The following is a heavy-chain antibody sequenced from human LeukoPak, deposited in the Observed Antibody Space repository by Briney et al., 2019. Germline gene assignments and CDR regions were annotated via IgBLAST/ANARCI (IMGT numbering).Heavy chain of an antibody. CDR1: GYSFTSYW. Sequence: GESLKISCKGSGYSFTSYWIGWVRQMPGKGLEWMGIIYPGDSDTRYSPSFQGQVTISADKSISTASLQWSSLKASDTAMYYCARCESSGWSVGRGAFDIWGQGTLVTVSS. V-gene: IGHV5-51*01. CDR3: ARCESSGWSVGRGAFDI. J-gene: IGHJ3*02. CDR2: IYPGDSDT. D-gene: IGHD6-19*01.